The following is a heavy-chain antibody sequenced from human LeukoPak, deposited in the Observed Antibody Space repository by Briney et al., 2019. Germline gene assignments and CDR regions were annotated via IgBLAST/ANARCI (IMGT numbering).Heavy chain of an antibody. D-gene: IGHD6-19*01. V-gene: IGHV1-24*01. CDR1: GYTLTELS. J-gene: IGHJ4*02. Sequence: ASVKVSCKVSGYTLTELSMHWVRQAPGKGLEWMGGFDPKDGETIYAQKFQGRVTMTEDTSTDTAYMELSSLRSEDTAVYYCATEIGGSPYNSGWYRLDWGQGTLVTVSS. CDR2: FDPKDGET. CDR3: ATEIGGSPYNSGWYRLD.